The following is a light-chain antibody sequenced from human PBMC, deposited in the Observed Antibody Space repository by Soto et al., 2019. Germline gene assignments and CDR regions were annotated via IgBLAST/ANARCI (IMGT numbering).Light chain of an antibody. CDR1: SSDVGGYNY. CDR3: SSYTSSSTWV. J-gene: IGLJ3*02. CDR2: EVS. V-gene: IGLV2-14*01. Sequence: QSALTQPASVCGSPGQSITISCTGTSSDVGGYNYVSWYQQHPGKAPKLMIYEVSNRPSGVSNRFSGSKSGNTASLTISGLQAEDEADYYCSSYTSSSTWVFGGGTQLTVL.